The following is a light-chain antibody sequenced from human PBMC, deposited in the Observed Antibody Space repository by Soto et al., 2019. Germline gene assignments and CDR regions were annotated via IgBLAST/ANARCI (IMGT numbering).Light chain of an antibody. Sequence: ESVFAQSPSTLSLSPGGRATLSCRASQSVSRRLAWYQQRPGQSPRLLISGASMRASGVPVRFIGSGSGTDFTLTITRLEPEDFAVYYCQQYGGSPITFGLGTRLEI. CDR2: GAS. J-gene: IGKJ5*01. V-gene: IGKV3-20*01. CDR3: QQYGGSPIT. CDR1: QSVSRR.